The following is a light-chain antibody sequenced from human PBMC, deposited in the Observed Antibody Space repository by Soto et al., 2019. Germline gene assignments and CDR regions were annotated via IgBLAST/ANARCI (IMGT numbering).Light chain of an antibody. CDR3: QQYGSSPRT. J-gene: IGKJ1*01. CDR1: QSVGSIY. CDR2: GAS. V-gene: IGKV3-20*01. Sequence: DIVLTQSPGTLSLSPWERATLSCRASQSVGSIYLAWYQQKPGQAPRLPIHGASSRATGIPDRFSGSGSGTDFTLTISRLEPEDFAVYYCQQYGSSPRTFGQGTKVDI.